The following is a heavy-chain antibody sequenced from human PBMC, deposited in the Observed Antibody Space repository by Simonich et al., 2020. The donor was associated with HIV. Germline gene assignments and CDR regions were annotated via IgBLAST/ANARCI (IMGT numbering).Heavy chain of an antibody. CDR2: IYSIGSI. CDR3: ARHEGSGAYDDPFDI. J-gene: IGHJ3*02. CDR1: GGSISGYY. D-gene: IGHD3-10*01. V-gene: IGHV4-59*08. Sequence: QVQLQESGPRLVKPSETLSLTCTVSGGSISGYYWSWIRQTPGKGLEWIGYIYSIGSINYNPSLKNRVTIFVDTSNNQFSLKVTSVTAADTALYYCARHEGSGAYDDPFDIWGQGTMVTVSS.